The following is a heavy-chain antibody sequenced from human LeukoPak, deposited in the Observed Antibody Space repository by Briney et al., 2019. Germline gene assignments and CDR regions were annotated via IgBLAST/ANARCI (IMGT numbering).Heavy chain of an antibody. Sequence: GGSLRLSCAASGFIVSGDYMSWVRQAPGKGLEWVSVIYSGGSTYYADSVKGRFTISRDNPKNTLYLQMNSLRVEDTAIYYCAKGSRDGYNWDYWGQGTLVTVSS. V-gene: IGHV3-53*01. CDR1: GFIVSGDY. D-gene: IGHD5-24*01. CDR2: IYSGGST. J-gene: IGHJ4*02. CDR3: AKGSRDGYNWDY.